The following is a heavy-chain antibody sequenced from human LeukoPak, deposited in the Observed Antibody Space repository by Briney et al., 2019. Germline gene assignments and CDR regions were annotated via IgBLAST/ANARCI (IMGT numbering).Heavy chain of an antibody. Sequence: ASVKVSCKASGGTFSSYAISWVRQAPGQGLEWMGGIIPIFGTANYAQKFQGRVTITADESTSTAYMELSSLRSEDTAVYYCARRYDYVWGSYRLVGTFDYWGQGTLVTVSS. J-gene: IGHJ4*02. V-gene: IGHV1-69*01. CDR2: IIPIFGTA. CDR1: GGTFSSYA. D-gene: IGHD3-16*02. CDR3: ARRYDYVWGSYRLVGTFDY.